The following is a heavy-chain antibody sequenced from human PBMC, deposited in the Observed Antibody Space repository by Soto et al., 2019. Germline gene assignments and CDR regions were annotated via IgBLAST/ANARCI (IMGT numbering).Heavy chain of an antibody. CDR1: GYSFTSYW. J-gene: IGHJ4*02. D-gene: IGHD1-26*01. CDR3: ASIAYRIDY. CDR2: IYPGDSDK. V-gene: IGHV5-51*01. Sequence: PGESLKISCKGSGYSFTSYWFGWVRQMPGKGLDWTGIIYPGDSDKRYSTPFQRQVTISADKPITKAYLQWSSLKDSETAMYYCASIAYRIDYWGQGTLVTVSS.